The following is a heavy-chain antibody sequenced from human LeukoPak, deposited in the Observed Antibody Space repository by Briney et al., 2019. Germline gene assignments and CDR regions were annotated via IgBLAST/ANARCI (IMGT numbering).Heavy chain of an antibody. CDR1: GFTFSSYG. D-gene: IGHD1-26*01. Sequence: PGGSLRLSCAASGFTFSSYGMHWVRQAPGKGLEWVAVIWYDGSNKYYADSVKGRFTISRDNSKNTLYLQMNSLRAEDTAVYYCARKRVEIEVGATLYYYYMDVWGKGTTVTVSS. CDR2: IWYDGSNK. CDR3: ARKRVEIEVGATLYYYYMDV. J-gene: IGHJ6*03. V-gene: IGHV3-33*01.